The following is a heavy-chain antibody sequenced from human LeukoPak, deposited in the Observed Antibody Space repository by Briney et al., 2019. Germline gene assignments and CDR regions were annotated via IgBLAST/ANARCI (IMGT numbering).Heavy chain of an antibody. V-gene: IGHV2-5*02. CDR1: GFSLSTSGGG. Sequence: SGPTLVNPTQTLTLTCTFSGFSLSTSGGGVGWIRQPPVKALEWLALFYWDDDKRYSPSLKSRLTITKDTPKNQVVLTMTNMDTVDTATYYCAHSAYYYDSSGYYYRYYFDYWGQGTLVTVSS. J-gene: IGHJ4*02. D-gene: IGHD3-22*01. CDR3: AHSAYYYDSSGYYYRYYFDY. CDR2: FYWDDDK.